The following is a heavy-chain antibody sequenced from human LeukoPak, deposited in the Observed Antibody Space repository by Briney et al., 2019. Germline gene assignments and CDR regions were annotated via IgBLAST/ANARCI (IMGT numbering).Heavy chain of an antibody. CDR3: ARTRLPYSSSSVAYYFDY. CDR2: ISSSSSYI. CDR1: GFTFSTSS. Sequence: GGSLRLSCAASGFTFSTSSMNWVRQAPGKGLEWVSSISSSSSYIYYADSVKGRFTISRDNAKNSLYLQMNSLRAEDTAVYYCARTRLPYSSSSVAYYFDYWGQGTLVTVSS. V-gene: IGHV3-21*01. D-gene: IGHD6-6*01. J-gene: IGHJ4*02.